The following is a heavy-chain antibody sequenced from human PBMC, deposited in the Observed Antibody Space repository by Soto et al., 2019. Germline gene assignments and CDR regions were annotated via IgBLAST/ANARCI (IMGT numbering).Heavy chain of an antibody. V-gene: IGHV4-39*01. CDR1: CCSISSSSYY. CDR2: IYYSGST. D-gene: IGHD5-12*01. J-gene: IGHJ3*02. CDR3: ARRGGVATNAFDI. Sequence: SVTLSLTCTVACCSISSSSYYWGWSRQPPGKGLEWIGIIYYSGSTYYNPSLKSRVTISVDTSKNQFSLKLSSVTAADTAVYYCARRGGVATNAFDIWGQGTMVT.